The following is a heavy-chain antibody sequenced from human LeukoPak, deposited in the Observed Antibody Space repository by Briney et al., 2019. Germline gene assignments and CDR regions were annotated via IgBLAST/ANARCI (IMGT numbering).Heavy chain of an antibody. CDR2: ISAYNDNT. V-gene: IGHV1-18*01. Sequence: ASVKVSCKASGYTFTNFGISWVRQAPGQGLEWMGWISAYNDNTNLAQKFQGRVTMTTDTSTRTAYMEVRSLRSDDTAVYYCARDGRFLEWLLWDDAFDIWGQGTMVTVSS. CDR1: GYTFTNFG. CDR3: ARDGRFLEWLLWDDAFDI. D-gene: IGHD3-3*01. J-gene: IGHJ3*02.